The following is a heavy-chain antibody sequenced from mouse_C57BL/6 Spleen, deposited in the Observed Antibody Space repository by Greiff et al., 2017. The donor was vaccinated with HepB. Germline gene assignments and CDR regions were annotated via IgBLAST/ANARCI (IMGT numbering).Heavy chain of an antibody. CDR3: AGGGGAYGSSSAWFAY. Sequence: QVQLQQSGPELVKPGASVKISCKASGYAFSSSWMNWVKQRPGKGLEWIGRIYPGDGDTNYNGKFKGKATLTADKSSSTAYMQLSSLTSEDSAVYFCAGGGGAYGSSSAWFAYWGQGTLVTVSA. CDR1: GYAFSSSW. V-gene: IGHV1-82*01. D-gene: IGHD1-1*01. J-gene: IGHJ3*01. CDR2: IYPGDGDT.